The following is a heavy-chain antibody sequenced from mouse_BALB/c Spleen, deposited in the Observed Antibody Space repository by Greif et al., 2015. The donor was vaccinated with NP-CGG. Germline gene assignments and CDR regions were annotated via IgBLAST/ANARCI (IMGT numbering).Heavy chain of an antibody. CDR1: GYTFTSYW. CDR3: ARRGTTVVASMDY. D-gene: IGHD1-1*01. V-gene: IGHV1-7*01. Sequence: VQLQQSGAELAKPGASVKMSCKASGYTFTSYWMHWVKQRPGQGLEWIGYINPSTGYTEYNQKFKDKATLTADKSSSTTYIQLCSLTSEDSAVYYCARRGTTVVASMDYWCQGTSVTVSS. J-gene: IGHJ4*01. CDR2: INPSTGYT.